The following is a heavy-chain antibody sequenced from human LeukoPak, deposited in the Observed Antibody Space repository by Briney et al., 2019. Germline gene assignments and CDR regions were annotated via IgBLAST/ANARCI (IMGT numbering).Heavy chain of an antibody. Sequence: GGSLRLSCEAAGFTFSSYGMHWVRQAPGKGLEWVAVIWYDGGNKYYADSVKGRFTISRDNSKNTLYLQMNSLRAEDTAVYFCARFLPYGSSTSFYPHFNSGRDVGPQGPTVPV. D-gene: IGHD2-2*01. CDR3: ARFLPYGSSTSFYPHFNSGRDV. CDR1: GFTFSSYG. V-gene: IGHV3-33*01. J-gene: IGHJ6*02. CDR2: IWYDGGNK.